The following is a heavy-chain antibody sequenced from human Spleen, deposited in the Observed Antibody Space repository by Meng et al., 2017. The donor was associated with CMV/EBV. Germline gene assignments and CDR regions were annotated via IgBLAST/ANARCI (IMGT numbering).Heavy chain of an antibody. CDR1: GASISTSGYY. CDR3: VRSSAWVRTGFDP. CDR2: IGHSGFT. V-gene: IGHV4-39*01. Sequence: QRQESGPGRVRPSEALSLTCSVSGASISTSGYYWGWTRQPPGKGLEWIGSIGHSGFTYYTPSLKSRVTVSIDTSRNQFSLWLTSVTAADTAVYYCVRSSAWVRTGFDPWGQGTLVTVSS. J-gene: IGHJ5*02. D-gene: IGHD6-19*01.